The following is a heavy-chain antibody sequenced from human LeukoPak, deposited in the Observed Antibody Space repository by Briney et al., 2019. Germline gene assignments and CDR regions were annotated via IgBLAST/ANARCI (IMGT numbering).Heavy chain of an antibody. D-gene: IGHD3-10*01. J-gene: IGHJ4*02. V-gene: IGHV4-59*12. CDR1: GGSFSGYY. Sequence: SETLSLTCAVYGGSFSGYYWSWIRQPPGKGLEWIGYIYYSGSTNYNPSLKSRVTISVDTSKNQFSLKLSSVTAADTAMYYCARRVRAGGFDYWGQGTLVTVSS. CDR2: IYYSGST. CDR3: ARRVRAGGFDY.